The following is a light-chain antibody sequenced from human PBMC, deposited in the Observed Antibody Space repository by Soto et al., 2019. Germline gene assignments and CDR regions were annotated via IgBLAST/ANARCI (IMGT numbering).Light chain of an antibody. V-gene: IGLV2-14*03. CDR2: DVS. J-gene: IGLJ1*01. CDR1: RSDVGGYNY. CDR3: SSYTSSSTRV. Sequence: QSALTQPASMSGSAGQSITISCTGTRSDVGGYNYVSWYQQHPGKAPKLMIYDVSNRPSGVSDRFSGSKSGNTASLTISGLQAEDEAEYYCSSYTSSSTRVFGTGTKLTVL.